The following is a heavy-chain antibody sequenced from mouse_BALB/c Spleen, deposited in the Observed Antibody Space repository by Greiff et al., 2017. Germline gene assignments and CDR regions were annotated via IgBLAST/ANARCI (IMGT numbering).Heavy chain of an antibody. CDR2: ISSGGSYT. D-gene: IGHD2-14*01. V-gene: IGHV5-6*01. J-gene: IGHJ4*01. CDR3: ARGDRYEGGSYAMDY. CDR1: GFTFSSYG. Sequence: EVKLVESGGDLVKPGGSLKLSCAASGFTFSSYGMSWVRQTPDKRLEWVATISSGGSYTYYPDSVKGRFTISRDNAKNTLYLQMSSLKSEDTAMYYCARGDRYEGGSYAMDYWGQGTSVTVSS.